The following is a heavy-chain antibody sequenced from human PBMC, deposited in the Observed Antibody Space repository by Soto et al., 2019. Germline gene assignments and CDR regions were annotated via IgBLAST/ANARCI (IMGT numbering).Heavy chain of an antibody. CDR3: ARAKVRGVVKNYYYYGMDV. CDR1: GGSFSGYY. Sequence: SETLSLTCAVYGGSFSGYYWSWIRQPPGKGLEWIGEINHSGSTNYNPSLKSRVTISVDTSKNQFFLKLSSVTAADTAVYYCARAKVRGVVKNYYYYGMDVWGQGTTVTVSS. J-gene: IGHJ6*02. V-gene: IGHV4-34*01. CDR2: INHSGST. D-gene: IGHD3-10*01.